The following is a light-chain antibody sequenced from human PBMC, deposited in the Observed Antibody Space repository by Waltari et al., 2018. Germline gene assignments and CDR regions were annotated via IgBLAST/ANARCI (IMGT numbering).Light chain of an antibody. J-gene: IGLJ3*02. Sequence: NFMLTQPHSVSESPGKTVTISCTRSSGSIASNYVQWYQQSPGSAPTTVIYEDNQRPSGVPDRFSGSKSGTSASLAISGLRSEDEADYYCAAWDDSLSGRVFGGGTKVTVL. V-gene: IGLV6-57*04. CDR1: SGSIASNY. CDR2: EDN. CDR3: AAWDDSLSGRV.